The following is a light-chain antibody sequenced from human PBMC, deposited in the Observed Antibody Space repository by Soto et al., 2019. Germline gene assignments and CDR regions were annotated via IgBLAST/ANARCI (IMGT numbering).Light chain of an antibody. CDR3: QQTNNFTLT. J-gene: IGKJ4*01. V-gene: IGKV1-12*01. Sequence: DIHMTQSPSYLSASVGHTFTITCRASQGISRWLDWYQKEPGKAPKLLIYAASSLQNGVPSRFRGRGYGTDLTLTISSMQNEDFETYYCQQTNNFTLTFGGGTKVDIK. CDR1: QGISRW. CDR2: AAS.